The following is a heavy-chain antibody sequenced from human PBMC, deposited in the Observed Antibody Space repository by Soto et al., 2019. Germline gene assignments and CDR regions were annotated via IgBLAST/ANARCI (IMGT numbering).Heavy chain of an antibody. CDR3: ARDFPTGYSSSWYSNYYYYGMDV. CDR1: GFTFSSYS. V-gene: IGHV3-21*01. CDR2: ISSSSSYI. D-gene: IGHD6-13*01. Sequence: PGGSLRLSCAASGFTFSSYSMNWVRQAPGKGLEWVSSISSSSSYIYYADSVKGRFTISRDNAKNSLYLQMNSLRAEDTAVYYCARDFPTGYSSSWYSNYYYYGMDVWGQGTTVTVSS. J-gene: IGHJ6*02.